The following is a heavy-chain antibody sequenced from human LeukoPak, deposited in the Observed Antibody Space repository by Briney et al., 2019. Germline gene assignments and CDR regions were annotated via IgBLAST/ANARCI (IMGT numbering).Heavy chain of an antibody. Sequence: GGSLRLSCAASGSTFSSYGMSWVRQAPGKGLEWVSAISGSGGSTYYADSVKGRFTISRDNSKNTLYLHMHSPRADDTALYYCAKDLHGAFDYWGQGILVTVSS. CDR2: ISGSGGST. CDR3: AKDLHGAFDY. CDR1: GSTFSSYG. D-gene: IGHD3-10*01. V-gene: IGHV3-23*01. J-gene: IGHJ4*02.